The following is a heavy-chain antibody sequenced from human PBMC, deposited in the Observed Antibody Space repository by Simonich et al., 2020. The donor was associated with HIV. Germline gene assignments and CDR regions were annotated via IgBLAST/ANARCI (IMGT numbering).Heavy chain of an antibody. D-gene: IGHD5-18*01. V-gene: IGHV3-7*01. CDR3: ARVIGARDTNDN. Sequence: EVQLVESGGGLVQPGGSLRLSCAASGFTFNRFWMSWVRQATGKGMGWVGNRKEDGSEKHYVESVKDRFTISRDNTKNSLYLQMDSLRAEDMGVYYCARVIGARDTNDNWGQGTLVTVSS. J-gene: IGHJ4*02. CDR2: RKEDGSEK. CDR1: GFTFNRFW.